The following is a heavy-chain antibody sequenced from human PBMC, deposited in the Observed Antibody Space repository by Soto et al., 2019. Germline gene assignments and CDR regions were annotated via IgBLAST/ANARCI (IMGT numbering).Heavy chain of an antibody. CDR3: ARPRSSGYAGEFDY. CDR2: IYYSGST. J-gene: IGHJ4*02. CDR1: GGSISPYY. D-gene: IGHD3-22*01. V-gene: IGHV4-59*01. Sequence: QVQLQESGPGLVKPSETLSLTCTVSGGSISPYYWSWIRQPPGKGLEWIGFIYYSGSTNNNPSLKSRDTVSVDPSQSQFSLMLTSVTAADTAVYYCARPRSSGYAGEFDYWGQGTLVTVSS.